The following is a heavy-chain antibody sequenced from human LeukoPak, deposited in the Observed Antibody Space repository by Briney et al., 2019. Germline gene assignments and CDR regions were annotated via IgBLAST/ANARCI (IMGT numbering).Heavy chain of an antibody. V-gene: IGHV1-24*01. CDR3: ARERVGDYGSGSYGFDI. D-gene: IGHD3-10*01. CDR2: FDPEDGET. Sequence: ASVKVSCKVSGYTLTELSMHWVRQAPGKGLEWMGGFDPEDGETIYAQKFQGRVTMTEDTSTDTAYMELSRLRSDDTAVYYCARERVGDYGSGSYGFDIWGQGTMVTVSS. J-gene: IGHJ3*02. CDR1: GYTLTELS.